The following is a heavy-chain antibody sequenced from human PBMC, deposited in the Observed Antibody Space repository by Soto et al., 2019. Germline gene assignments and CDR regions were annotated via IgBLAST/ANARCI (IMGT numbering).Heavy chain of an antibody. V-gene: IGHV3-33*01. J-gene: IGHJ6*02. D-gene: IGHD2-2*02. CDR2: IWYDGSNK. CDR3: AREINIVVVPAAIDYGMDV. Sequence: GGSLRLSCAASGFTFSSYGMHWVRQAPGKGLEWVAVIWYDGSNKYYADSVKGRFTISRDNSKNTLYLQMNSLRAEDTAVYYCAREINIVVVPAAIDYGMDVWGQGTTVTVSS. CDR1: GFTFSSYG.